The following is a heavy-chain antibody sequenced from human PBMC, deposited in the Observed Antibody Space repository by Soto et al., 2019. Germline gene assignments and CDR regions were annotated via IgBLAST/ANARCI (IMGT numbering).Heavy chain of an antibody. Sequence: QLQLQESGPGLVKPSETLSLTCTVSGGSISSSSYYWGWIRQPPGKGLEWIGSIYYSGSTYYNPSLKTRVTVSADPSKNLFSLKLRSVTAADTAVYSCASYCGDFTPYYFASWAQGTLFTVSS. D-gene: IGHD4-17*01. V-gene: IGHV4-39*01. CDR3: ASYCGDFTPYYFAS. CDR1: GGSISSSSYY. CDR2: IYYSGST. J-gene: IGHJ4*02.